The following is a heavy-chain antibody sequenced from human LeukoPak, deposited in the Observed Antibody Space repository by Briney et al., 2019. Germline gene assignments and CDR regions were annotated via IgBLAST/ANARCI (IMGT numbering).Heavy chain of an antibody. Sequence: ASVKVSCKASGYSFTDHSMHWVRQAPGQGLEWMGWITPNSGGTNYAQKFQGRVTMTRDPSISTAYMGLSRLRSDDTAVYYCARDFAGTTSRYNCYAMDVWGQGTTVTVSS. D-gene: IGHD1-7*01. V-gene: IGHV1-2*02. CDR3: ARDFAGTTSRYNCYAMDV. CDR2: ITPNSGGT. J-gene: IGHJ6*02. CDR1: GYSFTDHS.